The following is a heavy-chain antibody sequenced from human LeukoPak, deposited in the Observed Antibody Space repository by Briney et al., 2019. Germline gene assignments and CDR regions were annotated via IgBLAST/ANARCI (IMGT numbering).Heavy chain of an antibody. CDR3: ARAPLLPNWFDP. CDR2: IYHSGST. Sequence: PSQTLSLTCTVSGGSISSGGYYWSWIRQPPGKGLEWIGYIYHSGSTNYNPSLKSRVTISVDTSKNQFSLKLSSVTAADTAVYYCARAPLLPNWFDPWGQGTLVTVSS. D-gene: IGHD1-26*01. V-gene: IGHV4-30-2*01. CDR1: GGSISSGGYY. J-gene: IGHJ5*02.